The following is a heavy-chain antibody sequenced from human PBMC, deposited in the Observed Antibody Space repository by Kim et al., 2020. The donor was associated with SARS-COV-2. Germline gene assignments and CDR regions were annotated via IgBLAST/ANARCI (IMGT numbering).Heavy chain of an antibody. Sequence: ASVKVSCKASGYIFTSYAMNWVRQAPGQGLEWMGWINTNTGNPTYAQGFTGRFVFSLDTSVSTAYLQISSLKAEDTAVYYCARGRSSITIVGVGDWFDPWGQGTLVTVSS. V-gene: IGHV7-4-1*02. D-gene: IGHD3-3*01. CDR2: INTNTGNP. J-gene: IGHJ5*02. CDR1: GYIFTSYA. CDR3: ARGRSSITIVGVGDWFDP.